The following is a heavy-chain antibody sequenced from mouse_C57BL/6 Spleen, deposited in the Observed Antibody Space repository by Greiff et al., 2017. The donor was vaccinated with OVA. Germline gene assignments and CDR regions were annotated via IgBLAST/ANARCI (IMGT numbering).Heavy chain of an antibody. CDR2: IYPGSGST. CDR1: GYTFTSYW. J-gene: IGHJ2*01. V-gene: IGHV1-55*01. CDR3: ARGDYDDGGVDY. Sequence: VQLQQPGAELVKPGASVKMSCKASGYTFTSYWITWVKQRPGQGLEWIGDIYPGSGSTNYNGKFKGKATLTADKSSSTAYMQLSSLTSEDSAVYFCARGDYDDGGVDYWGQGTTLTVSS. D-gene: IGHD2-4*01.